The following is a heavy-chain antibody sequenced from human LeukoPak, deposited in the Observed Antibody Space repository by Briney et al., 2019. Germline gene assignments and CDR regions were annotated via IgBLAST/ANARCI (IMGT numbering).Heavy chain of an antibody. J-gene: IGHJ4*02. Sequence: GGSLRLSCAASGFTFSTYSMYWVRQAPGKGLEWVSYISTSSGTMYYADSVKGRFTISRDNAQNSLYLQMNSLTAEDTAVYCCARKGSAADDFDYWGQGTLVTVSS. CDR2: ISTSSGTM. D-gene: IGHD2-2*01. CDR3: ARKGSAADDFDY. V-gene: IGHV3-48*04. CDR1: GFTFSTYS.